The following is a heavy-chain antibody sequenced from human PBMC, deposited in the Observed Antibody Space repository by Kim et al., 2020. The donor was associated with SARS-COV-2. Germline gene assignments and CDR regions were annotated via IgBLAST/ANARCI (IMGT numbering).Heavy chain of an antibody. D-gene: IGHD6-13*01. Sequence: ADSVKGRFSISRDNAKKSLYLQMNSLRAEDTAVYYCARVSSGSSSWYGFDAWGQGTLVTVSS. V-gene: IGHV3-11*05. CDR3: ARVSSGSSSWYGFDA. J-gene: IGHJ5*02.